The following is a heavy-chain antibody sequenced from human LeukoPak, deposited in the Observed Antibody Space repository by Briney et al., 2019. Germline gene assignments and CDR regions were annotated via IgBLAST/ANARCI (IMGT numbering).Heavy chain of an antibody. CDR3: AAGAFGEPIDY. D-gene: IGHD3-10*01. V-gene: IGHV3-33*01. CDR1: GFTFSSYG. Sequence: GGSLRLSCAASGFTFSSYGMHWVRQAPGKGLEWVAVIWYDGSNKYYADSVKGRFTISRDNSKNTLYLQMNSLRAEDTAVYYCAAGAFGEPIDYWGQGTLVTVSS. CDR2: IWYDGSNK. J-gene: IGHJ4*02.